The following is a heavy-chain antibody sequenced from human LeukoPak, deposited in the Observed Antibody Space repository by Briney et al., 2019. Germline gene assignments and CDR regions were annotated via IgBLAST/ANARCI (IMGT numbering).Heavy chain of an antibody. CDR2: ISSSSSYI. CDR3: ARDYDFWSGYPFDY. J-gene: IGHJ4*02. D-gene: IGHD3-3*01. CDR1: GFSFSTYW. Sequence: GGSLRLSCAASGFSFSTYWMNWVRQAPGKGLEWVSSISSSSSYIYYADSVKGRFTISRDNAKNSLYLQMNSLRAEDTAVYYCARDYDFWSGYPFDYWGQGTLVTVSS. V-gene: IGHV3-21*01.